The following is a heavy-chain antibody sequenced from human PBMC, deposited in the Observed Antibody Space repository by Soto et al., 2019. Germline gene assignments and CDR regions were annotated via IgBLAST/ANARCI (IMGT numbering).Heavy chain of an antibody. CDR3: AKGLQYSSGWYEFDY. V-gene: IGHV3-23*01. CDR2: ISGSGGST. J-gene: IGHJ4*02. CDR1: GFTFSSYA. D-gene: IGHD6-19*01. Sequence: GGSLRLSCAASGFTFSSYAMSWVRQAPGKGLEWVSAISGSGGSTYYADSVKGRFTISRDNSKNTLYLQMNSLRAEDTAVYYCAKGLQYSSGWYEFDYWGQGTLVTVSS.